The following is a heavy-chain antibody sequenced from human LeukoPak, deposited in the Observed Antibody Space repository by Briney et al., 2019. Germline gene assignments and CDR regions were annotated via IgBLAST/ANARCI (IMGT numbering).Heavy chain of an antibody. CDR3: ARGPTVTTDY. J-gene: IGHJ4*02. Sequence: SETLSLTCTVSGGSISSSSHYCGWFRQPPGKGLEWIGYIYYSGSSFCNPSLKSRVTMPVDTSKNQFSLRLNSVTAADTAVYYCARGPTVTTDYWGQGTLVTVSS. D-gene: IGHD4-17*01. CDR2: IYYSGSS. CDR1: GGSISSSSHY. V-gene: IGHV4-39*01.